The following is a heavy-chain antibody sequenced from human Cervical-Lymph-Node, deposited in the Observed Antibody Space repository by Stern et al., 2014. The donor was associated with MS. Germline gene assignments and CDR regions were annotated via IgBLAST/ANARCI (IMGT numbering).Heavy chain of an antibody. D-gene: IGHD6-19*01. CDR2: LYWDDDK. CDR1: GFSLISSGMC. J-gene: IGHJ6*02. Sequence: ESGPALVQPTQTLTLTCTFSGFSLISSGMCVTWIRQPPGKALEWLARLYWDDDKFYSTSLKTRLTISKDTSKNQVVLTMTNMDPVDTATYYCARTIIPHSSGWPSYFSYYAMDVWGRGTTVTVSS. V-gene: IGHV2-70*17. CDR3: ARTIIPHSSGWPSYFSYYAMDV.